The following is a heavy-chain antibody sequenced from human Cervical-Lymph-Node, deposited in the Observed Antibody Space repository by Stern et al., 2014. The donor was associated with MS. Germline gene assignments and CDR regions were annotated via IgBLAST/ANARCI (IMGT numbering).Heavy chain of an antibody. CDR3: AKTAANSLFDY. CDR2: ISYDGNTK. Sequence: VQLVESGGGVVQPGRSLRLSCAASGFSFPKYGMKWVRQAPGEGLEWIAAISYDGNTKYYSESVKGRFSISRDNSRNTLFLHMSGLRLEDTAIYYCAKTAANSLFDYWGQGTLVTVSS. V-gene: IGHV3-30*18. CDR1: GFSFPKYG. D-gene: IGHD2-15*01. J-gene: IGHJ4*02.